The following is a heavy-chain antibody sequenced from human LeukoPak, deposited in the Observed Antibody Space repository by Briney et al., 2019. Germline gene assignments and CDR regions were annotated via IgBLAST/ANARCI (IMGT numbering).Heavy chain of an antibody. CDR2: IYYSGST. D-gene: IGHD1-26*01. Sequence: SETLSLTCTVSGGSISSSSYYWGWIRQPPGKGLEWIGSIYYSGSTNYNPSLKSRVTISVDTSKNQFSLKLSSVTAADTAVYYCARVDTRGWELSYYFDYWGQGTLVTVSS. CDR3: ARVDTRGWELSYYFDY. CDR1: GGSISSSSYY. J-gene: IGHJ4*02. V-gene: IGHV4-39*07.